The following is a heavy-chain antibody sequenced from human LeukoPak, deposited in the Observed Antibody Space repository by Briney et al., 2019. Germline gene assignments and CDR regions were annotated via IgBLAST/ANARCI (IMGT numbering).Heavy chain of an antibody. CDR3: ARDPNYYDSSGYYPGDY. Sequence: GESLKISCAASGFTFSSYSMNWVRQAPGKGLEWVSSISSSSSYIYYADSVKGRFTISRDNAKNSLYLQMNSLRAEDTAVYYCARDPNYYDSSGYYPGDYWGQGTLVTVSS. D-gene: IGHD3-22*01. CDR2: ISSSSSYI. CDR1: GFTFSSYS. J-gene: IGHJ4*02. V-gene: IGHV3-21*01.